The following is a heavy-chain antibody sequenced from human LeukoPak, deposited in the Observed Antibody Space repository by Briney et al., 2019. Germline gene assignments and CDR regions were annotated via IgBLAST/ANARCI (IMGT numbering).Heavy chain of an antibody. CDR2: ISGSGGAS. J-gene: IGHJ4*02. Sequence: HTGGSLRLSCAASGFTFSGFAMSWVRQAPGKGLEWVSAISGSGGASYYADSVMGRFTISRDNSKNTLYLQMNSLRAEDTAVYYCAKDLSQWLEYYFDCWGQGTLVTVSS. CDR1: GFTFSGFA. D-gene: IGHD6-19*01. CDR3: AKDLSQWLEYYFDC. V-gene: IGHV3-23*01.